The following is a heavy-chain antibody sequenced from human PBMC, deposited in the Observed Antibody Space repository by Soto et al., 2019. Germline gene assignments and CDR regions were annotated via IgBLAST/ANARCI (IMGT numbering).Heavy chain of an antibody. Sequence: EVQLVESGGGLVKPGGSLRLSCAASGFTFSSYSMNWVRQAPGKGLEWVSSISSSSSYIYYADSVKGRFTISRDNAKNSLYLQMNSLRDEDTAVYYCARDLTYCSSTSCQIYYYYGMDVWGQGTTVTVSS. CDR2: ISSSSSYI. D-gene: IGHD2-2*01. CDR3: ARDLTYCSSTSCQIYYYYGMDV. CDR1: GFTFSSYS. J-gene: IGHJ6*02. V-gene: IGHV3-21*01.